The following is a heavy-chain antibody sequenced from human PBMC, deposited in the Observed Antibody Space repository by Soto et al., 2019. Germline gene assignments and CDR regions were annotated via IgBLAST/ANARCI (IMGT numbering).Heavy chain of an antibody. Sequence: GSLRLSCAASGFTFSSYAMSWVRRAPGKGLEWVSAISGSGGSTYYADSVKGRFTISRDNSKNTLYLQMNSLRAEDTAVYYCAKDTSPPYYDFWSGYYRCYGMDVWGQGTTVTVSS. D-gene: IGHD3-3*01. CDR3: AKDTSPPYYDFWSGYYRCYGMDV. CDR1: GFTFSSYA. J-gene: IGHJ6*02. CDR2: ISGSGGST. V-gene: IGHV3-23*01.